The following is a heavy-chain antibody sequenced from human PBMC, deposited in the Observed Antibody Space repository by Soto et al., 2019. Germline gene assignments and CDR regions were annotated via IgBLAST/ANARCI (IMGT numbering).Heavy chain of an antibody. Sequence: ASVKVSCKASGYTFTSYAMHWVRQAPGQRLEWMGWINAGNGNTKYSQKFQGRVTITRDTSASTAYMELSSLRSEDTAVYYCARHNIPSDSNTYSPFYWGQGTLVTVSS. CDR1: GYTFTSYA. J-gene: IGHJ4*02. D-gene: IGHD3-22*01. CDR2: INAGNGNT. V-gene: IGHV1-3*01. CDR3: ARHNIPSDSNTYSPFY.